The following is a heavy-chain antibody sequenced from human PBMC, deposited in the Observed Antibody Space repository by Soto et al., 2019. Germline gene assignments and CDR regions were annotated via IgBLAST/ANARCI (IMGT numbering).Heavy chain of an antibody. V-gene: IGHV3-30*03. D-gene: IGHD7-27*01. CDR1: GITFSTYA. CDR3: ATSNSIFWAHY. J-gene: IGHJ4*02. CDR2: ISYDETNE. Sequence: QVQLVESGGGVVQPGRSLRLSCVASGITFSTYAMHWVRQAPGKGLEWVAVISYDETNEYYGDSVKGRFTISRDNSKKMFFLQMNSLRAEDTAVYYCATSNSIFWAHYWGQGTLVTVSS.